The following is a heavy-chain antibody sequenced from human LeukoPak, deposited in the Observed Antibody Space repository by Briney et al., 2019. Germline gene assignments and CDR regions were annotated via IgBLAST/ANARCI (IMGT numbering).Heavy chain of an antibody. CDR3: ARHDAGYGDYYFDY. V-gene: IGHV4-39*01. D-gene: IGHD4-17*01. J-gene: IGHJ4*02. Sequence: PSETLSLTCTVSGGSISSSSYYWGWIRQPPGKGREWFGSIYYSRSTYYNPSLKRRVNISVDTSKNQFSLKLSSVTAADTAVYYCARHDAGYGDYYFDYWGQGTLVTVSS. CDR1: GGSISSSSYY. CDR2: IYYSRST.